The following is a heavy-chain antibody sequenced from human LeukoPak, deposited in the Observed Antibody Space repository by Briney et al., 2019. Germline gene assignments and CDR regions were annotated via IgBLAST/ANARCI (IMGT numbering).Heavy chain of an antibody. V-gene: IGHV3-7*03. CDR3: ARDARRLSSSWYQVYFDY. Sequence: QPGGSLRLSCAASGFTFSSYWMTWVRLAPGKGLEWVANIKEDGGEQYSVDSVKGRFTISRDNAKNSLYLQMNSLRAEDTALYYCARDARRLSSSWYQVYFDYWGQGTLVTVSS. CDR2: IKEDGGEQ. D-gene: IGHD6-13*01. J-gene: IGHJ4*02. CDR1: GFTFSSYW.